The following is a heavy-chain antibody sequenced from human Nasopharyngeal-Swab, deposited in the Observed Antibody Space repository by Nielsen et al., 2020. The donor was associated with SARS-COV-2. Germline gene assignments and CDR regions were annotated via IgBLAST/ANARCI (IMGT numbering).Heavy chain of an antibody. CDR2: ISYDGSNK. CDR1: GFTFSSYA. D-gene: IGHD3-3*01. J-gene: IGHJ6*02. V-gene: IGHV3-30*04. Sequence: GGSLRLSCAASGFTFSSYAMHWVRQAPGKGLEWVAVISYDGSNKYYADSVKGRFTISRDNSKNTLYLQMNSLRAEDTAVYYCARGGPGYYDFWSGPQGYYYGMDVWGQGTTVTVSS. CDR3: ARGGPGYYDFWSGPQGYYYGMDV.